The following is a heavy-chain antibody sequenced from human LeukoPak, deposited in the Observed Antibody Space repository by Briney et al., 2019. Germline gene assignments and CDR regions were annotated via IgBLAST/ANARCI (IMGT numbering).Heavy chain of an antibody. CDR1: GYTFTSYY. V-gene: IGHV1-46*01. J-gene: IGHJ4*02. CDR2: INPSGGST. D-gene: IGHD3-10*01. Sequence: ASVKVSCKASGYTFTSYYMHWVRQAPGQGLEWMGIINPSGGSTSYAQKFQGRVTMTRDMSTSTVYMALSSLRSEDTAVYYCAREGRQGSGSYYLDYWGQGTLVTVSS. CDR3: AREGRQGSGSYYLDY.